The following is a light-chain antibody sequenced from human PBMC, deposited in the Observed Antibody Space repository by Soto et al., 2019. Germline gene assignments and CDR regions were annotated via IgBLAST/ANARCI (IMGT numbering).Light chain of an antibody. Sequence: QSVLTHPPSVSWAPGQRVTISCTGSSSNIGAGLHVHWYQQLPGTAPKLLISGNNNRPSGVPDRSSGSKSGTSASLAITGLQAEDEADYYCQSFDSSLSDLVFGTGTKVTVL. J-gene: IGLJ1*01. CDR3: QSFDSSLSDLV. CDR2: GNN. CDR1: SSNIGAGLH. V-gene: IGLV1-40*01.